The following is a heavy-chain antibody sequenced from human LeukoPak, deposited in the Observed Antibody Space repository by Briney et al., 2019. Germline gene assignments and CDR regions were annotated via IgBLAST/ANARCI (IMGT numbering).Heavy chain of an antibody. CDR2: ISGSGGST. Sequence: PGGSLRLSCAASGFTFSSYAMSWVRQAPGKGLEWVSAISGSGGSTYYADSVKGRFTISRDNSKNTLYLQMNSLRAEDMALYYCARLSQRQLGDAFDIWGQGTMVTVSS. CDR3: ARLSQRQLGDAFDI. V-gene: IGHV3-23*01. J-gene: IGHJ3*02. CDR1: GFTFSSYA. D-gene: IGHD6-13*01.